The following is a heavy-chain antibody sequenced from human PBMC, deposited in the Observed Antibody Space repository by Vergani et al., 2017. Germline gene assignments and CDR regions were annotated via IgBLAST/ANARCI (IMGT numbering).Heavy chain of an antibody. CDR1: GFTFSDYY. J-gene: IGHJ4*02. Sequence: VQLLESGGGLVQPGGSLRLSCAASGFTFSDYYMSWIRQAPGKGLEWVAVISYDGSNKYYADSVKGRFTISRDNSKNTLYLQMNSLRAEDTAVYYCARDDYGNVDYWGQGTLVTVSS. CDR2: ISYDGSNK. D-gene: IGHD4-17*01. CDR3: ARDDYGNVDY. V-gene: IGHV3-30-3*01.